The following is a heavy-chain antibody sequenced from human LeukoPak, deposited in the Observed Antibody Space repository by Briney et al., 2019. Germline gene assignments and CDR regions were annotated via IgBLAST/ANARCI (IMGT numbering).Heavy chain of an antibody. V-gene: IGHV3-21*01. D-gene: IGHD3-22*01. CDR1: GFTFSSYS. CDR3: ASQRWYYYDSSGSDY. CDR2: ISSSSSYI. Sequence: GGSLRLSCAASGFTFSSYSMNWVRQAPGKGLEWVSSISSSSSYIYYADSVKGRFTISRDNAKKSLYLQMNSLRAEDTAVYYCASQRWYYYDSSGSDYWGQGTLVTVSS. J-gene: IGHJ4*02.